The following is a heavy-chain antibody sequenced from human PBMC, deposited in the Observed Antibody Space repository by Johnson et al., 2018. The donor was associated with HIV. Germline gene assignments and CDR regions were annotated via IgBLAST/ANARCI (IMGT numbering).Heavy chain of an antibody. Sequence: VQLVESGGGLIQTGGSLRLSCAASGFTVSSNYMSWVRQAPGKGLEWVSVIYSGGSTYYADSVKGRFTISRDNAKNTLYLQMNSLRAEDTAVYYCARVRPNPTVTTRGAAFDIWGQGTMVTVSS. CDR3: ARVRPNPTVTTRGAAFDI. J-gene: IGHJ3*02. CDR2: IYSGGST. D-gene: IGHD4-17*01. V-gene: IGHV3-66*03. CDR1: GFTVSSNY.